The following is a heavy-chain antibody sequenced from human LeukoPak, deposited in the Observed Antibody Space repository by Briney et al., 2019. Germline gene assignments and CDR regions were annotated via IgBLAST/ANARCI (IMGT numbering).Heavy chain of an antibody. CDR1: GFTFSSSA. Sequence: GGSLRLSCTASGFTFSSSAMHWVRQAPGKGLEWVAVISFDGSNKYYADSVKGRFTISRDNSKNTLYLQMNSLRAEDTAVYYCARDPEYQLLYYFGYWGQGTLVTVSS. D-gene: IGHD2-2*01. CDR2: ISFDGSNK. J-gene: IGHJ4*02. V-gene: IGHV3-30-3*01. CDR3: ARDPEYQLLYYFGY.